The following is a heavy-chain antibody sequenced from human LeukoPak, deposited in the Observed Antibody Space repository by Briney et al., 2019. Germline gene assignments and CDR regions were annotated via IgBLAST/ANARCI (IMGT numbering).Heavy chain of an antibody. Sequence: SETLSLTCTVSGGSIFSGDYYWNWIRQPPGKGLEWIGYIYYNGITYYNPSLESRVTISVDPSKNQFSLKLSSVTAADTAVYYCARGDYNDGAGYLDHWGQGTLVPVSS. D-gene: IGHD3-22*01. J-gene: IGHJ5*02. CDR1: GGSIFSGDYY. CDR3: ARGDYNDGAGYLDH. CDR2: IYYNGIT. V-gene: IGHV4-30-4*01.